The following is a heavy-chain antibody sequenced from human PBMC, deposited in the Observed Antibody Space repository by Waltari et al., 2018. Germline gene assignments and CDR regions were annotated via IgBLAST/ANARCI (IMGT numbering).Heavy chain of an antibody. V-gene: IGHV3-30*18. Sequence: QVQLVESGGGVVQPGKSLRLSCAASGFTFSSDGMHWVRQAPGKGLEWVAVISYDGYKKFYAEAVNGRFTISRDNSKNTLYLQMNSLTHEDTAVYYCAKDRGCGMDCYYFDYWGQGTLVAVSS. CDR2: ISYDGYKK. CDR3: AKDRGCGMDCYYFDY. CDR1: GFTFSSDG. J-gene: IGHJ4*02. D-gene: IGHD2-21*02.